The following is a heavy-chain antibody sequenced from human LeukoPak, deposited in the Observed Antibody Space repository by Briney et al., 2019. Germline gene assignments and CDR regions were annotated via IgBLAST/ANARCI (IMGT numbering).Heavy chain of an antibody. CDR3: AKVASDFWSGYYPYNNWFDP. CDR1: GFTFSSYG. J-gene: IGHJ5*02. CDR2: IRYDGSNK. Sequence: GGSLSLSCAASGFTFSSYGMHWVRQAPGKGLEWVAFIRYDGSNKYYADSVKGRFTISRDNSKNTLYLQMNSLRAEDTAVYYCAKVASDFWSGYYPYNNWFDPWGQGTLVTVSS. D-gene: IGHD3-3*01. V-gene: IGHV3-30*02.